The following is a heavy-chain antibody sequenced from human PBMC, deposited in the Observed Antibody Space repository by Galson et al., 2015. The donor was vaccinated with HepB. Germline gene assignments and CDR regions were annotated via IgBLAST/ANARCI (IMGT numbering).Heavy chain of an antibody. V-gene: IGHV1-2*04. CDR3: ASSPGVRDQSDDYYYGMDV. D-gene: IGHD2-8*01. J-gene: IGHJ6*02. CDR1: GYTFTGYY. Sequence: SVKVSCKASGYTFTGYYMHWVRQAPGQGLEWMGWINPNSGGTNYAQKFQGWVTMTRDTSISTAYMELSRLRSDDTAVYYCASSPGVRDQSDDYYYGMDVWGQGTTVTVSS. CDR2: INPNSGGT.